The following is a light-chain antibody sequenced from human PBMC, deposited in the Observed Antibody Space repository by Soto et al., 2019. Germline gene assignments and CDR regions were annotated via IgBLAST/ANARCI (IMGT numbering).Light chain of an antibody. Sequence: QSALTQPPSVSGAPGQRVTISCTGSSSNIGAGYDVHWYQQLPGTAPKLLIYGNSNRPSGVPDRFSGSKSGTSASLAITGLQAEDEADYYCQSYDSIGVVFGGGTKLTVL. V-gene: IGLV1-40*01. CDR1: SSNIGAGYD. CDR2: GNS. J-gene: IGLJ2*01. CDR3: QSYDSIGVV.